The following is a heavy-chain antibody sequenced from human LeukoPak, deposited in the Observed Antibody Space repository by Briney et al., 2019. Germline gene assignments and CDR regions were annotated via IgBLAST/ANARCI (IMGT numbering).Heavy chain of an antibody. V-gene: IGHV1-2*02. CDR3: ARDMSRGGLDAFDI. D-gene: IGHD3-10*02. CDR2: INPNSGGT. Sequence: ASVKVSCKASGYTFTGYYMHWVRQAPGQGLERMGWINPNSGGTNYAQKFQGRVTMTRDTSISTAYMELSRLRSDDTAVYYCARDMSRGGLDAFDIWGQGTMVTVSS. CDR1: GYTFTGYY. J-gene: IGHJ3*02.